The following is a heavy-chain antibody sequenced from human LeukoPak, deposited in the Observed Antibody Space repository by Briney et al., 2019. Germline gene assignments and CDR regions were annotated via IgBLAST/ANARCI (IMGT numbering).Heavy chain of an antibody. J-gene: IGHJ3*02. CDR3: ASGITPYDRARIDI. D-gene: IGHD3-22*01. V-gene: IGHV1-2*06. Sequence: GASVKVSCKASGYTFTGYYMHWVRQAPGQGLEWMGRISPNSGGTNYAQKFQGRVTMTRDTSISTAYMELSRLRSDDTAVYYCASGITPYDRARIDIWGQGTMVTVSS. CDR1: GYTFTGYY. CDR2: ISPNSGGT.